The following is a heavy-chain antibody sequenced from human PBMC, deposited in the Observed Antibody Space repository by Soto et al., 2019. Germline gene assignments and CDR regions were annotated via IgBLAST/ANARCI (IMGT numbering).Heavy chain of an antibody. J-gene: IGHJ2*01. D-gene: IGHD6-19*01. V-gene: IGHV1-69*13. CDR3: ARQWLSSVGYFDL. Sequence: ASVKVSFKASGCTFSSYAISWVRQAPGQGVEWMGGIIPIFGTANYAQKFQGRVTITADESTRTAYMELSSLRSEDTAVYYCARQWLSSVGYFDLWGRGTLVTVSS. CDR1: GCTFSSYA. CDR2: IIPIFGTA.